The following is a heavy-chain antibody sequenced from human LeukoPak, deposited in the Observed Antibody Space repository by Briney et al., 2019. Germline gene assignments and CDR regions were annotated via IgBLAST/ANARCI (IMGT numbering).Heavy chain of an antibody. D-gene: IGHD6-13*01. CDR1: GFTFSSYS. CDR2: IYSGGST. V-gene: IGHV3-53*01. J-gene: IGHJ4*02. Sequence: GGSLRLSCAASGFTFSSYSMNWVRQAPGKGLEWVSVIYSGGSTYYADSVKGRFTISRDNSKNTLYLQMNSLRAEDTAVYYCASSSSWAGGFDYWGQGTLVTVSS. CDR3: ASSSSWAGGFDY.